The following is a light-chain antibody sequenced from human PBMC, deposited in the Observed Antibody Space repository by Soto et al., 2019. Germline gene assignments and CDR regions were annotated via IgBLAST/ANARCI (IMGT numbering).Light chain of an antibody. V-gene: IGKV1-5*01. CDR3: QQYNSYSWT. CDR1: QSISSW. CDR2: DAS. J-gene: IGKJ1*01. Sequence: DIQMTQSPSTLSASVGDRVTITCRASQSISSWLAWYQQRPGKAPKLLIYDASSLESGVPSRFSGSGSGTEFTLTISRVQPDDFATYYCQQYNSYSWTFGQGTKV.